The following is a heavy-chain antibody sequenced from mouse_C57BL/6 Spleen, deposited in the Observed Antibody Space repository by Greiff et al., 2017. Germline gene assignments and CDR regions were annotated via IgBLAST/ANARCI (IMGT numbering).Heavy chain of an antibody. CDR3: TTGGTVSFAY. Sequence: EVQLQQSGTVLARPGASVKMSCKTSGYTFTSYWMHWVKQRPGQGLEWIGAIYPGNSDTSYNQKFKGKAKLTAATSASTAYMELSSLTNEDSAVYYCTTGGTVSFAYWGQGTLVTVSA. J-gene: IGHJ3*01. D-gene: IGHD4-1*01. CDR2: IYPGNSDT. V-gene: IGHV1-5*01. CDR1: GYTFTSYW.